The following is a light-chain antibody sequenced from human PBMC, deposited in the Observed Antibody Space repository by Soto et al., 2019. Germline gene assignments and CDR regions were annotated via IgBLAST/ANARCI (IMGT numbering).Light chain of an antibody. V-gene: IGKV3-15*01. CDR3: QQYNTWPRS. CDR2: GAS. Sequence: EIVMTQSPATPSVSPGERATLSCRASQSVSSNLAWYQQKPGQAPRLLIYGASTRVTGIPARFSGSGSGTEFTLTIGSLQSEDFAVYSCQQYNTWPRSFGGGTKVDIK. J-gene: IGKJ4*01. CDR1: QSVSSN.